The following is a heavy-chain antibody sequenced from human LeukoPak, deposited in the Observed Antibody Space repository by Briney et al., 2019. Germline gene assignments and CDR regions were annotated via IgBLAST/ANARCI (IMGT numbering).Heavy chain of an antibody. CDR1: GGSISSSSYY. V-gene: IGHV4-39*07. J-gene: IGHJ4*02. Sequence: SETLSLTCTVSGGSISSSSYYWGWIRQPPGKGLEWLGNIYYSGSTYYNPSLESRVTISLDTSKKQFSLKLSSVTAADTAVYYCAGATRRYSSSWFGAVDYWGQGTLVTVSS. D-gene: IGHD6-13*01. CDR2: IYYSGST. CDR3: AGATRRYSSSWFGAVDY.